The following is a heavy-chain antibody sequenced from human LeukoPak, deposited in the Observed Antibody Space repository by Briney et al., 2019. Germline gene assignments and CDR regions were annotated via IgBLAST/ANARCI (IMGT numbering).Heavy chain of an antibody. J-gene: IGHJ4*02. Sequence: SVKVSCKASGGTFSSYAISWVRQAPGQGLEWMGGIIPIFGTANYAQKFQGRVTITADESTSTAYMELSSLRSEDTAVYYCASPPGDDILTGYYRSFDYWGQGTLVTVSS. CDR2: IIPIFGTA. CDR3: ASPPGDDILTGYYRSFDY. V-gene: IGHV1-69*01. CDR1: GGTFSSYA. D-gene: IGHD3-9*01.